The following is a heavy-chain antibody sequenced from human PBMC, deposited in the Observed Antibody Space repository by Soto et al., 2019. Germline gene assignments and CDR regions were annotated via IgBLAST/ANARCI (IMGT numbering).Heavy chain of an antibody. Sequence: SVKVSCKASGGTFSSYAISWVRQAPGQGLEWMGGIIPIFGTANYAQKFQGRVTITADESTSTAYMELSSLRSEDTAVYYCARVPGSPNPEAFDIWGQGTMVTVSS. J-gene: IGHJ3*02. CDR2: IIPIFGTA. D-gene: IGHD1-26*01. CDR1: GGTFSSYA. V-gene: IGHV1-69*13. CDR3: ARVPGSPNPEAFDI.